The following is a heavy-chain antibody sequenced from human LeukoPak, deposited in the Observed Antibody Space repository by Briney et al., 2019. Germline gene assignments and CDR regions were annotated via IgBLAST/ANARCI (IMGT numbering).Heavy chain of an antibody. V-gene: IGHV4-34*01. CDR1: GGSFSGYY. D-gene: IGHD6-13*01. CDR2: INDSGST. J-gene: IGHJ6*02. Sequence: SETLSLTCAVYGGSFSGYYCSWIRQPPGKGLEWIGEINDSGSTNYNASLKSRVTISVDTSKNQSSLQLSSVASADAAVYSCARGPLAAAGTLPYYYYGMDVCGRGSTVTVSS. CDR3: ARGPLAAAGTLPYYYYGMDV.